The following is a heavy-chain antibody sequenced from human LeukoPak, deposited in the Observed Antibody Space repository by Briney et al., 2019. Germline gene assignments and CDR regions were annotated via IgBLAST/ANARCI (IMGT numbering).Heavy chain of an antibody. CDR2: IYYSGST. D-gene: IGHD6-13*01. Sequence: SQTLSLTCTVSGGSISSDDYYWSWIRQPPGKGLEWIGYIYYSGSTYYNPSLKSRVTISVDTSKNQFSLKLSPVTAADTAVYYCARVDLCSSSWRASNWFDPWGQGTLVTVSS. J-gene: IGHJ5*02. CDR1: GGSISSDDYY. CDR3: ARVDLCSSSWRASNWFDP. V-gene: IGHV4-30-4*01.